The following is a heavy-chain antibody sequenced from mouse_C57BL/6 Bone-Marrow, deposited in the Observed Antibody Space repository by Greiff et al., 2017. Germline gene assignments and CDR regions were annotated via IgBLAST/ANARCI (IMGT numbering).Heavy chain of an antibody. Sequence: QVQLQQSGPELVKPGASVKISCTASGYAFSSSWMNWVKQRPGKGLEWIGRIYPGDGDTNYNGKFKGKATLTADKSSSPAYMQLSSLSSEDSAVYFCARSRWAWFAYGGQGTRVTVSA. J-gene: IGHJ3*01. V-gene: IGHV1-82*01. CDR1: GYAFSSSW. D-gene: IGHD4-1*01. CDR2: IYPGDGDT. CDR3: ARSRWAWFAY.